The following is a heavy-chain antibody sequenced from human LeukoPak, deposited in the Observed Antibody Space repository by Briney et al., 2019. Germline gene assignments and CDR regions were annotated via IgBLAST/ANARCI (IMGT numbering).Heavy chain of an antibody. J-gene: IGHJ6*02. CDR1: GFTFSSYE. CDR3: AREGVTMVRGVMVYYYGMDV. D-gene: IGHD3-10*01. CDR2: ISSSGSTI. Sequence: PGGSLRLSCAASGFTFSSYEMNWVRQAPGKGLEWVSYISSSGSTIYYADSVKGRFTISRDNAKNSLYLQMNSLRAEDTAVYYCAREGVTMVRGVMVYYYGMDVWGQGTTVTVSS. V-gene: IGHV3-48*03.